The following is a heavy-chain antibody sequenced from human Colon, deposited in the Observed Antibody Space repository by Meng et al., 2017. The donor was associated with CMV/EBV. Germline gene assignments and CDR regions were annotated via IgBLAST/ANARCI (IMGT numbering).Heavy chain of an antibody. CDR2: ISNSGRT. J-gene: IGHJ4*02. V-gene: IGHV4-59*01. CDR1: SDSISGFY. Sequence: TCAVSSDSISGFYCNWIRQPPGKGLEWIGYISNSGRTNYNPSRKSRSTMSEDTSRKQFSLRLTSGTAEDTAVYYCARDTEAEGTYFDYWGQGILVTVSS. CDR3: ARDTEAEGTYFDY. D-gene: IGHD1-14*01.